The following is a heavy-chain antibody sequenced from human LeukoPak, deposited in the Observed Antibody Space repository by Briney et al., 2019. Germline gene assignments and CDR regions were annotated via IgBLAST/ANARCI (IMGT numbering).Heavy chain of an antibody. Sequence: SQTLSLTCTVSGSSISSGGYYWSWIRQHSGKGLEWIGYIYYSGSTYYNPSLKSRVTISVDTSKNQFSLKLSSVTAADTAVYYCARGLMVRGVIMPYFLDYWGQGTLVTVSS. D-gene: IGHD3-10*01. V-gene: IGHV4-31*03. CDR3: ARGLMVRGVIMPYFLDY. CDR1: GSSISSGGYY. J-gene: IGHJ4*02. CDR2: IYYSGST.